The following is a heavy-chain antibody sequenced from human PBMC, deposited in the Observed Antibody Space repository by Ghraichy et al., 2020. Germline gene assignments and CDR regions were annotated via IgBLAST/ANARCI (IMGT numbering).Heavy chain of an antibody. Sequence: GGSLRLSCAASGFSFRTYSMHWVRQAPGKGLEWVAVISHDGNLKYYADSVKRRISITRYNPSNPVYLQMNRLRAEDTAVYYCARDIKSSSWSYYYYAMDVWSHGATVTVS. CDR2: ISHDGNLK. J-gene: IGHJ6*02. V-gene: IGHV3-30-3*01. CDR1: GFSFRTYS. D-gene: IGHD6-13*01. CDR3: ARDIKSSSWSYYYYAMDV.